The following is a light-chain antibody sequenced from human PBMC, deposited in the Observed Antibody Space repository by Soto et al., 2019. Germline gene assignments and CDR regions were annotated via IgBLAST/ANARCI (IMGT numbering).Light chain of an antibody. V-gene: IGLV2-14*01. CDR1: SNDIGYYNY. J-gene: IGLJ3*02. CDR3: SSYTSSLVWV. CDR2: EVS. Sequence: QSALTQPASVSGSPRQSITISCTGTSNDIGYYNYVSWYQHHPGKAPKVMIYEVSYRPSGVSNRFSGSKSGNTASLTISGLQAEVEADYYCSSYTSSLVWVFGGGTKVTVL.